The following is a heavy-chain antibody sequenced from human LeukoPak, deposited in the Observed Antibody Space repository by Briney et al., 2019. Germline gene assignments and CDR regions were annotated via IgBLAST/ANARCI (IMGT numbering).Heavy chain of an antibody. CDR1: GFTFSSYW. J-gene: IGHJ3*02. D-gene: IGHD3-3*01. V-gene: IGHV3-7*01. Sequence: GGSLRLSCAASGFTFSSYWMSWVRQAPGKGLEWVANIKLDGSEKYYVDSVKGRFTISRDNAKNSLYLQMNSLRAEDTAVYYCARPLGSGYHDTPHRHDAFDIWGQGTMVTVSS. CDR3: ARPLGSGYHDTPHRHDAFDI. CDR2: IKLDGSEK.